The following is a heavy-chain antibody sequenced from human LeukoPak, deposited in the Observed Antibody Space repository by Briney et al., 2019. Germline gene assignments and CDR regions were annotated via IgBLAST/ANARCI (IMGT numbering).Heavy chain of an antibody. CDR2: IYSGGST. V-gene: IGHV3-66*01. CDR1: GFTVSSNY. Sequence: GGSLRLSCAASGFTVSSNYMSWVRQAPGKGLEWVSVIYSGGSTYYADSVKGRFTISRDNSKNALYLQMNSLRAEDTAVYYCARDVLLWFGESYVFDYWGQGTLVTVSS. D-gene: IGHD3-10*01. J-gene: IGHJ4*02. CDR3: ARDVLLWFGESYVFDY.